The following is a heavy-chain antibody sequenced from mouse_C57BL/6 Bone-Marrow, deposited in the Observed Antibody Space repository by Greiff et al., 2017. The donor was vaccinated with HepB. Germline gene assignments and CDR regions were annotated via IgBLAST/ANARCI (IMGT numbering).Heavy chain of an antibody. CDR2: IDPSDSYT. CDR3: ARWGYPDY. CDR1: GYTFTSYW. Sequence: VQLQQSGPELVKPGASVKLSCKASGYTFTSYWMHWVKQRPGQGLEWIGVIDPSDSYTNYNQKFKGKATLTVDTSSSTAYMQLSSLTSEDSAVYYCARWGYPDYWGQGTTLTVSS. D-gene: IGHD2-2*01. V-gene: IGHV1-59*01. J-gene: IGHJ2*01.